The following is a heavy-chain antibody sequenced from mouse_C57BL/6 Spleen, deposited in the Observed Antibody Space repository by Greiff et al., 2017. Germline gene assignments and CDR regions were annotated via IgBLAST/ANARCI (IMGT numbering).Heavy chain of an antibody. CDR2: ISNGGGST. V-gene: IGHV5-12*01. Sequence: EVNVVESGGGLVQPGGSLKLSCAASGFTFSDYSMYWVRQTPEKRLEWVAYISNGGGSTYYPDTVKGRFTISRDNAKNTLYLQMSRLKSEDTAMYYCARLNGYYGMDYWGQGTSVTVSS. CDR1: GFTFSDYS. J-gene: IGHJ4*01. CDR3: ARLNGYYGMDY.